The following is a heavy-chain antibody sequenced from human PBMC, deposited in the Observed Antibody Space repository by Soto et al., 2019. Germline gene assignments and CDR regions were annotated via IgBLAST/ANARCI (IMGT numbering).Heavy chain of an antibody. Sequence: GGSLRLSCAASGFTFSDYYMSWIRQAPGKGLEWVSYISSSGSTIYYADSVKGRFTISRDNANNSLYLQMNSLRAEDTAVYYWARDPSRITMVRGVTFNYWGQGTPAPVSS. D-gene: IGHD3-10*01. CDR1: GFTFSDYY. CDR2: ISSSGSTI. CDR3: ARDPSRITMVRGVTFNY. J-gene: IGHJ4*02. V-gene: IGHV3-11*01.